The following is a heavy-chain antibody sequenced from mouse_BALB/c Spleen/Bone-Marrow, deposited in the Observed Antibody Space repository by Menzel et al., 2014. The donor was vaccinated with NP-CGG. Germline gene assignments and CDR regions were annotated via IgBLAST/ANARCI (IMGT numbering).Heavy chain of an antibody. CDR2: ISYSGST. CDR3: ARDWDGIDY. D-gene: IGHD4-1*01. Sequence: EVMLVESGPSLVKPSQTLSLTCSVTGDSITSGYWNWIRKFPGNKLEYMGYISYSGSTYYHPSLKSRISITRDTSKNQYYLQLNSVTTEYTATYYCARDWDGIDYWGQGTTLTVSS. CDR1: GDSITSGY. V-gene: IGHV3-8*02. J-gene: IGHJ2*01.